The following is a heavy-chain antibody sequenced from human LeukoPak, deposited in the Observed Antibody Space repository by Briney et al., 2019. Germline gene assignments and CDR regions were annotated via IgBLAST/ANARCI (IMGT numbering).Heavy chain of an antibody. J-gene: IGHJ6*04. CDR2: VNPSDGNT. D-gene: IGHD6-19*01. Sequence: ASVKVSCKASGYTFTTCYIHWVRQAPGQRLEWMGMVNPSDGNTVYAQRFQGRVTMTRDMSTSTVYMELSSLRTEDTAVYYCARDSAGDASGWYSDVWGKGTTVTVSS. CDR1: GYTFTTCY. CDR3: ARDSAGDASGWYSDV. V-gene: IGHV1-46*01.